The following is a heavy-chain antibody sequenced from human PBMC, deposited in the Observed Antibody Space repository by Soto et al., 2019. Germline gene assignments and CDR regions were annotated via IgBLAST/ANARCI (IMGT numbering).Heavy chain of an antibody. CDR3: AREGSYSAYNFAHGIQLWSFDF. J-gene: IGHJ4*02. D-gene: IGHD5-12*01. V-gene: IGHV4-4*07. CDR1: GGSINTFY. CDR2: IFSSGST. Sequence: SETLSLTCTVSGGSINTFYWSWVRQPAGKGLEWIGRIFSSGSTSFNPSLESRVAMSVDTSKSHFSLNLSSATAADMAVYYCAREGSYSAYNFAHGIQLWSFDFWGQGALVTVSS.